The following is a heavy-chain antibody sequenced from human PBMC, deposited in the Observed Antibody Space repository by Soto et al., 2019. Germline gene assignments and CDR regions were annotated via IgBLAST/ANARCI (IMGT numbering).Heavy chain of an antibody. D-gene: IGHD6-19*01. CDR2: ISFFGST. Sequence: SETLSLTCTVSGGSVTGGSHYWSWIRQPPGKGLEFIGYISFFGSTKYNPSLKSRVTISVDTSKNQFSLELTSLTAADTAVYYCARDRSSGWTWFDYWGKGTLVTASS. J-gene: IGHJ4*02. CDR3: ARDRSSGWTWFDY. V-gene: IGHV4-61*01. CDR1: GGSVTGGSHY.